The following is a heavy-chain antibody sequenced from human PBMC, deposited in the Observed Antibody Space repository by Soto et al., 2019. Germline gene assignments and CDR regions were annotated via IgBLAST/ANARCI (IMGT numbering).Heavy chain of an antibody. J-gene: IGHJ4*02. V-gene: IGHV4-31*03. CDR1: GGSISSGGYY. D-gene: IGHD1-26*01. CDR3: ARAGGSYSHFDY. Sequence: QVQLQESGPGLVKPSQTLSLTCTVSGGSISSGGYYWSWIRQHPGKGLEWIGYIYYSGSTYYNPSLTIRVTISVDTAKNQFSLKLSSVTAADTAVYYCARAGGSYSHFDYWGQGTLVTVSS. CDR2: IYYSGST.